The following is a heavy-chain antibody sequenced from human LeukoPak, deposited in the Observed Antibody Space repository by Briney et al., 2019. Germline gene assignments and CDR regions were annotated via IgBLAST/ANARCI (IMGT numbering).Heavy chain of an antibody. CDR1: GYTFTSYG. CDR2: ISAYNGNT. V-gene: IGHV1-18*04. J-gene: IGHJ4*02. Sequence: ASVKVSCKASGYTFTSYGISWVRQAPGQGLEWMGWISAYNGNTNYAQKLQGRVTMTTDTSTSTAYTELRSLRSDDTAVYYCARDSYDILTGYYLFDYWGQGTLVTVSS. D-gene: IGHD3-9*01. CDR3: ARDSYDILTGYYLFDY.